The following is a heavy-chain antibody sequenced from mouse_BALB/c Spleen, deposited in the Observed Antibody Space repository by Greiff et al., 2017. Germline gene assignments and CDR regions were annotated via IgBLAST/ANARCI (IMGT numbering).Heavy chain of an antibody. Sequence: EVKLMESGPGLVKPSQSLSLTCSVTGYSITSGYYWNWIRQFPGNKLEWMGYISYDGSNNYNPSLKNRTSITRDTSKNQFFLKLNSVTTEDTATYYCAREIRPYYFDYWGQGTTLTVSS. V-gene: IGHV3-6*02. D-gene: IGHD1-2*01. CDR2: ISYDGSN. J-gene: IGHJ2*01. CDR3: AREIRPYYFDY. CDR1: GYSITSGYY.